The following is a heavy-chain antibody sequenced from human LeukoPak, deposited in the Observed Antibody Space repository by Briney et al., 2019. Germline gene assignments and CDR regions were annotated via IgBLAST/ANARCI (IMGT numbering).Heavy chain of an antibody. J-gene: IGHJ3*01. CDR3: VRPDDYSFDF. D-gene: IGHD5-12*01. V-gene: IGHV4-39*01. CDR2: IYESGST. Sequence: SETLSLTCTVSGGSISSSSYYWGWIRQPPGKGLEWIGSIYESGSTYYNPSLKSRVTISADTSKNQFSLNLTSVTAADTAVYYCVRPDDYSFDFWGQGTMVTVSS. CDR1: GGSISSSSYY.